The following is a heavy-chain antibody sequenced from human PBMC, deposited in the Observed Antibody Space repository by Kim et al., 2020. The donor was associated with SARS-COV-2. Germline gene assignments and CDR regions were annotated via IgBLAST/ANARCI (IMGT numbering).Heavy chain of an antibody. V-gene: IGHV3-13*01. CDR3: VREGLQRRGLDAFDI. Sequence: GGSLRLSCAASGFILRTYDMYWVRQTTGKGLEWVSGLGTAGDSHYSDSVKGRFTISREDAKNSLFLQMNSLRDGDTAIYYCVREGLQRRGLDAFDIWGQG. CDR1: GFILRTYD. CDR2: LGTAGDS. D-gene: IGHD2-2*01. J-gene: IGHJ3*02.